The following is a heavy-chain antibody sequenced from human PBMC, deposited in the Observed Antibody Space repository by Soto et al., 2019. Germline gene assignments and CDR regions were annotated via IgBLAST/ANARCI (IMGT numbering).Heavy chain of an antibody. CDR3: ARTYIAVAPGAHVDYYYYGMDV. Sequence: GASVKVSCKASGYTFTSYAMHCVRQAPGQRLEWMGWINAGNGNTKYSQKFQGRVTITRDTSASTAYMELSSLRSEDTAVYYCARTYIAVAPGAHVDYYYYGMDVWGQGTTVTVSS. D-gene: IGHD6-19*01. V-gene: IGHV1-3*01. CDR2: INAGNGNT. CDR1: GYTFTSYA. J-gene: IGHJ6*02.